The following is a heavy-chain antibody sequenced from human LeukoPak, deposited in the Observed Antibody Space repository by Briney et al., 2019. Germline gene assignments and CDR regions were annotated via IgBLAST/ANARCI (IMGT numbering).Heavy chain of an antibody. D-gene: IGHD1-14*01. Sequence: GGSLRLSCEVSGFTFSDYGMHWVRQAPGKGLEWVAVVWANGNTKYYADSVKGRFTIPRDNSKNTLHLQIDSLRAEDTATYYCTRDNANRAYDYWGQGTLVTVSS. V-gene: IGHV3-33*01. CDR2: VWANGNTK. CDR3: TRDNANRAYDY. CDR1: GFTFSDYG. J-gene: IGHJ4*02.